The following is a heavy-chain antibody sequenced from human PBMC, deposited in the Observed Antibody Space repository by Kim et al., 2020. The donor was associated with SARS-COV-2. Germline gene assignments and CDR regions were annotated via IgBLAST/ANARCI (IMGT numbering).Heavy chain of an antibody. V-gene: IGHV3-66*01. CDR2: IYSGGNT. CDR3: ATVVFYYDAGYFKN. CDR1: GYTVTYSY. Sequence: GGSLRLSCAASGYTVTYSYMGWVRQAPGKGLEWVSFIYSGGNTIYADSWKGRLIISRDHSKNTLYLQMNSLRAEDTAVYYCATVVFYYDAGYFKNWGQCTLVIVSS. D-gene: IGHD3-22*01. J-gene: IGHJ1*01.